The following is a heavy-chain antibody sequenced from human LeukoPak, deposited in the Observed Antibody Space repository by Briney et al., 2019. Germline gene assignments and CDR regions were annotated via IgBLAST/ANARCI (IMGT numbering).Heavy chain of an antibody. CDR2: IKQDGSQR. J-gene: IGHJ4*02. Sequence: GGSLRLSCTASGFTFSDYWMTWVRQAPGKGPEWVANIKQDGSQRYYVDSVGGRFTISRDNARNSLFLQMNGLRAEDTAVYYCARRGGSSSRRSPIDYWGQGTLVTVAS. CDR3: ARRGGSSSRRSPIDY. D-gene: IGHD6-6*01. CDR1: GFTFSDYW. V-gene: IGHV3-7*01.